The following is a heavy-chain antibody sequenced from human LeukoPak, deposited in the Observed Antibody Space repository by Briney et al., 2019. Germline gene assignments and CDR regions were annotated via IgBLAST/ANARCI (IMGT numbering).Heavy chain of an antibody. Sequence: PSETLSLTCTVSGGSISSSSHYWGWIRQPPGEGLECIGSIYYSGSTYYNPSLKNRVTISVDTSKNQFSLKLSSVTAADTAVYYCARSRPAYGGSHFDYWGQGTLVTVSS. J-gene: IGHJ4*02. CDR2: IYYSGST. V-gene: IGHV4-39*01. D-gene: IGHD4-23*01. CDR1: GGSISSSSHY. CDR3: ARSRPAYGGSHFDY.